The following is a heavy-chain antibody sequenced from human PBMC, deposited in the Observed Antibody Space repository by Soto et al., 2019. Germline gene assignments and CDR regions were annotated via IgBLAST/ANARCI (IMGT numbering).Heavy chain of an antibody. CDR3: ARDTLEYSSSSWFDP. CDR1: GFTFSSYG. D-gene: IGHD6-6*01. J-gene: IGHJ5*02. CDR2: IWYDGSNK. Sequence: GGSLRLSCAASGFTFSSYGMHWVRQAPGKGLEWVAVIWYDGSNKYYADSVKGRFTISRDNSKNTLYLQMNSLRAADTAVYYCARDTLEYSSSSWFDPWGQGTLVTVSS. V-gene: IGHV3-33*08.